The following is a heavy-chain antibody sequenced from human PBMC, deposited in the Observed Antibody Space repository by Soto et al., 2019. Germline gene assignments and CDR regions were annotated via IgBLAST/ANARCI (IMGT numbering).Heavy chain of an antibody. Sequence: SETLSLTCTVSGGSISSYYWSWIRQPAGKGLEWIGRIYTSGSTNYNPSLKSRVTMSVDTSKNQFSLKLSSVTAADTAVYYCARDHGYCSSTSCDNGVWFDPWGQGTLVTVSS. CDR2: IYTSGST. CDR3: ARDHGYCSSTSCDNGVWFDP. J-gene: IGHJ5*02. V-gene: IGHV4-4*07. CDR1: GGSISSYY. D-gene: IGHD2-2*02.